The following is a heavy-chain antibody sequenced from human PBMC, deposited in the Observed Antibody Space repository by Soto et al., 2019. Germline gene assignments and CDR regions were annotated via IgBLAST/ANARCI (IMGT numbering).Heavy chain of an antibody. CDR2: INPSGGST. CDR3: ARDMGVADTAFDI. V-gene: IGHV1-46*01. D-gene: IGHD6-19*01. CDR1: GYTFTSYY. Sequence: ASVKVSCKASGYTFTSYYMHWVRQAPGQGLEWMGIINPSGGSTSYAQKFQGRVTMTRDTSTSTVYMELSSLRSEDTAVYYCARDMGVADTAFDIWGQGTMVTVS. J-gene: IGHJ3*02.